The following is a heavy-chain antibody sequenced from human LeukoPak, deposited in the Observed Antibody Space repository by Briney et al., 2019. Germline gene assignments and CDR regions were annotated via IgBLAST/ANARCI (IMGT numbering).Heavy chain of an antibody. CDR1: GFTFSSYS. Sequence: GGSLRLSCAASGFTFSSYSMNWVRQAPGKGLEWVSSISSSSSYIYYADSVKGRFTISRDNAKNSLYLQMNSLRAEDTAVYYCARDGQQWLVPDYWGQGTLVTVSS. CDR3: ARDGQQWLVPDY. D-gene: IGHD6-19*01. J-gene: IGHJ4*02. CDR2: ISSSSSYI. V-gene: IGHV3-21*01.